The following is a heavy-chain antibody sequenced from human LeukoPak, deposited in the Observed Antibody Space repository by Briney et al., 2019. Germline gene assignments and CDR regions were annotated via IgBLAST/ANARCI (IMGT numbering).Heavy chain of an antibody. CDR3: AHNGLYH. V-gene: IGHV2-5*01. D-gene: IGHD2-2*03. CDR2: TYWNDDQ. Sequence: ESGPTLVNPTQTLTLTCTFYGFSLSTSGVGVALMRQSPRQAPEWLADTYWNDDQRYSTSLKSRLTINKDTSKNQVVLTMTNMDPADTATYHCAHNGLYHWGQGTLVTVSS. J-gene: IGHJ5*02. CDR1: GFSLSTSGVG.